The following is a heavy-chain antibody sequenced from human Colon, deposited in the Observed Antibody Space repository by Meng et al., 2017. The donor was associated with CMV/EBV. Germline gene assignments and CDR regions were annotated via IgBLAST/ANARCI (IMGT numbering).Heavy chain of an antibody. CDR1: GFSFRAYC. Sequence: GGSLRLSCAASGFSFRAYCMHWVRQAPGKGLEWLAAISYDSTDNKYYTESVKGRFTISRDNSKNTLYLQMNSLRAEDTAVYYCARDRHYYDLWNGSPVRGMDVWGQGTTVTVSS. CDR2: ISYDSTDNK. J-gene: IGHJ6*02. D-gene: IGHD3-3*01. V-gene: IGHV3-30*04. CDR3: ARDRHYYDLWNGSPVRGMDV.